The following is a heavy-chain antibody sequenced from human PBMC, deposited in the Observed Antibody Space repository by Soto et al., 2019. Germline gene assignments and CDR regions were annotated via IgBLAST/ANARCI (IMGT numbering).Heavy chain of an antibody. D-gene: IGHD3-9*01. CDR3: ARDNDILTGYYSPSPVAY. J-gene: IGHJ4*02. Sequence: GGSLRLSCAASGFTFSSYAMSWVRQAPGKGLEWVSSISSSSSYIYYADSVKGRFTISRDNAKNSLYLQMNSLRAEDTAVYYCARDNDILTGYYSPSPVAYWGQGTLVTVSS. CDR1: GFTFSSYA. CDR2: ISSSSSYI. V-gene: IGHV3-21*01.